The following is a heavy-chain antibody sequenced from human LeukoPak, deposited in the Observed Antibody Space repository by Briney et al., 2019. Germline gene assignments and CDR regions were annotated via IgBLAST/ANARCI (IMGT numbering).Heavy chain of an antibody. D-gene: IGHD3-22*01. CDR3: ARDLGYSSYPPRLAV. CDR1: GFTFSSYG. J-gene: IGHJ6*04. CDR2: ISGTGSGGNT. Sequence: PGGSLRLSCAASGFTFSSYGLNWVRQAPGKGLEWVSVISGTGSGGNTYYADSVKGRFTISRDNSKNTLYLQMNSLRAEDTAVYYCARDLGYSSYPPRLAVWGKGTTVIVSS. V-gene: IGHV3-23*01.